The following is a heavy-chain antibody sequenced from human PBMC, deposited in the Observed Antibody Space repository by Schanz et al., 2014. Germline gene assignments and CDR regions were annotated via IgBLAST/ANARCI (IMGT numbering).Heavy chain of an antibody. CDR2: ISYDGSNK. D-gene: IGHD2-15*01. CDR1: GFTFRDYY. V-gene: IGHV3-30-3*01. J-gene: IGHJ4*02. Sequence: QVQLVESGGGLVKPGGSLRLSCAASGFTFRDYYMSWIRQAPGKGLEWVAVISYDGSNKYYADSVKGRFTISRDNSKNTLYLQMNTLRAEDTAVYYCARDRGYCSGGSCLTFDYWGQGTQVTVSS. CDR3: ARDRGYCSGGSCLTFDY.